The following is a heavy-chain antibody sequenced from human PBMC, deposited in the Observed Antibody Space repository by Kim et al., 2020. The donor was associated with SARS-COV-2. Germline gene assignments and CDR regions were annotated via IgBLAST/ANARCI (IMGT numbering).Heavy chain of an antibody. V-gene: IGHV3-30*03. D-gene: IGHD1-26*01. Sequence: GGSLRLSCAASGFTFSSHVMHWVRQAPGKGLEWVALISYEGSTQRYTDSVKGRFTVSRDNSKNILFLQMNSLRPEHTAVYYCARNLVGDTDLGPWGQGTLVTVSS. CDR1: GFTFSSHV. CDR2: ISYEGSTQ. J-gene: IGHJ5*02. CDR3: ARNLVGDTDLGP.